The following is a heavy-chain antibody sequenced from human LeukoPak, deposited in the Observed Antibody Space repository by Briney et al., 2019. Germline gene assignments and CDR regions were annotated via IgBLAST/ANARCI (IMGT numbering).Heavy chain of an antibody. D-gene: IGHD3-22*01. CDR1: GFTFSSYW. CDR3: ARAKRGNYYDSSGRIPMGGYFDY. CDR2: IKQDGSEK. J-gene: IGHJ4*02. Sequence: GGSLRLSCAASGFTFSSYWMSWVRQAPGKGLEWVANIKQDGSEKYYVDSVKGRFTISRDNAKNSLYLQMNSLRAEDTAVYYCARAKRGNYYDSSGRIPMGGYFDYWGQGTLVTVSS. V-gene: IGHV3-7*01.